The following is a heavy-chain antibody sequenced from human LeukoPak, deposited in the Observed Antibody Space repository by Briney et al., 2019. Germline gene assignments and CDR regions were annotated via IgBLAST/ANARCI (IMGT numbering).Heavy chain of an antibody. CDR3: AKDQVVRGVSPGY. D-gene: IGHD3-10*01. CDR1: GFTVSSNY. J-gene: IGHJ4*02. V-gene: IGHV3-53*01. Sequence: GGSLRLSCAASGFTVSSNYMSWVRQAPGKGLEWVSVIYTGGRTYYADSVKGRFTISRDNSKNTLYLQMNSLRAEDTAVYYCAKDQVVRGVSPGYWGQGTLVTVSS. CDR2: IYTGGRT.